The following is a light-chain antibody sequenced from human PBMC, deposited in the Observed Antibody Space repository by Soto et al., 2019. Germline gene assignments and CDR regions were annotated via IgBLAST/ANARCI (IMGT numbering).Light chain of an antibody. V-gene: IGKV1-39*01. CDR2: AAS. CDR1: QSISTY. Sequence: DIQMTQSPSSLSASVGDRVTITCRASQSISTYLNWYQQKPGKAPELLIYAASRLQSGVPSRFSGSGSGTDFTLTISNLQSEDSATYYCQQSYSTPYTFGQGTKLEIK. J-gene: IGKJ2*01. CDR3: QQSYSTPYT.